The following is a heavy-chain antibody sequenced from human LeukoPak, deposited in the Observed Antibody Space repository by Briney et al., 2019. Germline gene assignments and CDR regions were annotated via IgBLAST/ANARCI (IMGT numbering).Heavy chain of an antibody. CDR2: IRYDGSNK. J-gene: IGHJ4*02. D-gene: IGHD6-13*01. CDR1: GFTFSSYG. V-gene: IGHV3-30*02. CDR3: AKDPGVSSSWPYYFDY. Sequence: PGGSLRLSCAASGFTFSSYGMHWVRQAPGKGLELVAFIRYDGSNKYYADSVKGRFTISRDNSKNTLYLQMNSLRAEDTAVYYCAKDPGVSSSWPYYFDYWGQGTLVTVSS.